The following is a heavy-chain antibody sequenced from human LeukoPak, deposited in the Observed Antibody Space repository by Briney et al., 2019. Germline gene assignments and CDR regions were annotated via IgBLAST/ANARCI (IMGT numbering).Heavy chain of an antibody. D-gene: IGHD5-12*01. CDR1: GFTFSSYS. J-gene: IGHJ4*02. Sequence: TRGSLRLSCAASGFTFSSYSMNWVRQAPGKGLEWVSSITSSSTYIYYADSVKGRFTISRDNPKNSLYLQMNSLRAEDTAVYYCARARYTGYDLNDYWGQGTLVTVSP. V-gene: IGHV3-21*01. CDR3: ARARYTGYDLNDY. CDR2: ITSSSTYI.